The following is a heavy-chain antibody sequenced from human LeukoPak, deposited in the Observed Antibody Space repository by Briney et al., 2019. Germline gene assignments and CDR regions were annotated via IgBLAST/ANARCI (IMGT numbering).Heavy chain of an antibody. CDR1: GFTFDDYA. Sequence: SLILSCAASGFTFDDYAMHWVRQVPGKGLEWVSGISWNSGSIGYADSVKGRFTISRDNAKNSLYLQMNSLRAEDTALYYCAKDIAARRFYYYYGMDVWGQGTTVTVSS. V-gene: IGHV3-9*01. D-gene: IGHD6-6*01. CDR3: AKDIAARRFYYYYGMDV. J-gene: IGHJ6*02. CDR2: ISWNSGSI.